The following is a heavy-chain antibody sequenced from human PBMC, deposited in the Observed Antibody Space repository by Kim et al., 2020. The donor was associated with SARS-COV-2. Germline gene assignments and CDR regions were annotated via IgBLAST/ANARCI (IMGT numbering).Heavy chain of an antibody. J-gene: IGHJ4*02. V-gene: IGHV3-23*01. D-gene: IGHD5-12*01. Sequence: GGSLRLSCAASGFTFNSHDMSWFRQAPGKGLEWISYLAPRGATFYPDSVKGRFTISGDTSKNTVSLQMNSLRAEDTAVYYCVRGHVAYWGQGTLVTVSS. CDR2: LAPRGAT. CDR3: VRGHVAY. CDR1: GFTFNSHD.